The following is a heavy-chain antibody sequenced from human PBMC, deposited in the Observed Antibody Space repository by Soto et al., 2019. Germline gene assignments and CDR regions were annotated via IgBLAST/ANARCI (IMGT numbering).Heavy chain of an antibody. V-gene: IGHV4-31*03. Sequence: SETLSLTCTVSGGSISSGGYYWSWIRQHPGKGLEWIGYIYYSGSTYYNPSLKSRVTISVDTSKNQFSLKLSSVTAADTAVYYCARDKRFLEWLPAVDGMDVWGQGTTVTVSS. CDR1: GGSISSGGYY. CDR3: ARDKRFLEWLPAVDGMDV. J-gene: IGHJ6*02. D-gene: IGHD3-3*01. CDR2: IYYSGST.